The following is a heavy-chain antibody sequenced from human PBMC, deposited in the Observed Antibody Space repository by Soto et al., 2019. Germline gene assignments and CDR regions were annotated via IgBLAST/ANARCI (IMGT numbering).Heavy chain of an antibody. V-gene: IGHV3-11*06. Sequence: GGSLRLSCAASGFTFSDYYMSWIRQAPGKGLEWVSYISSSSSYTNYADSVKGRFTISRDNAKNSLYLQMNSLRAEDTAVYYCARDRVTDYYGMDVWGQGTTVTVYS. CDR3: ARDRVTDYYGMDV. CDR1: GFTFSDYY. J-gene: IGHJ6*02. CDR2: ISSSSSYT. D-gene: IGHD4-4*01.